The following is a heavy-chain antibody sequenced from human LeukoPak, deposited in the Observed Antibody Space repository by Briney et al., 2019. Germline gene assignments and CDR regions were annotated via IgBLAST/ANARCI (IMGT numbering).Heavy chain of an antibody. J-gene: IGHJ4*02. CDR1: GGSISSSSYY. Sequence: SETLSLTCTVSGGSISSSSYYWGWIRQPPGKGLEWIGSIYYSGSTYYNPSLKSQVTISVDTSKNQFSLKLSSVTAADTAVYYCARLHYDFWSGYPYYFDYWGQGTLITVSS. CDR2: IYYSGST. V-gene: IGHV4-39*01. CDR3: ARLHYDFWSGYPYYFDY. D-gene: IGHD3-3*01.